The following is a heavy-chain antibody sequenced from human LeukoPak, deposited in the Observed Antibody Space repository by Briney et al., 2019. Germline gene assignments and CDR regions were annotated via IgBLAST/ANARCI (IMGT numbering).Heavy chain of an antibody. D-gene: IGHD2-2*01. Sequence: GGSLRLSCAASGFTFSSYSMNWVRQAPREGLEWVSAISSSSSYIYYADSVKGRFTISSDNAKNSLYLQMNSLRAEDTAVYYCARARQGIVVVPAAIGYWGQGTLVTVSS. CDR3: ARARQGIVVVPAAIGY. CDR2: ISSSSSYI. CDR1: GFTFSSYS. J-gene: IGHJ4*02. V-gene: IGHV3-21*01.